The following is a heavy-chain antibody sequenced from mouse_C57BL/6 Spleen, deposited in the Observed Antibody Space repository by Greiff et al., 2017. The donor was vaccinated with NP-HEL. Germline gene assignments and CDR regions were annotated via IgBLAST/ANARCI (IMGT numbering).Heavy chain of an antibody. D-gene: IGHD1-1*01. CDR2: IDPEDGET. CDR3: AGYYGSSQGAMDY. CDR1: GFNIKDYY. J-gene: IGHJ4*01. Sequence: EVQGVESGAELVKPGASVKLSCTASGFNIKDYYMHWVKQRTEQGLEWIGRIDPEDGETKYAPKFQGKATITADTSSNTAYLQLSSLTSEDTAVYYCAGYYGSSQGAMDYWGQGTSVTVSS. V-gene: IGHV14-2*01.